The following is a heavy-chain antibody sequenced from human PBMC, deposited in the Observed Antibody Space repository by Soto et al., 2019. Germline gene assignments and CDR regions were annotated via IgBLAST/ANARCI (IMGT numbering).Heavy chain of an antibody. D-gene: IGHD5-12*01. CDR1: GGSISVYY. Sequence: SETLSLTCTISGGSISVYYWSWIRQSPRQGLEWIGYVYDNGRPYYSPSLRSRVTISADTSKNQISLKLTSATAADTAVYYCARAGLTTLELATTYWGQGTQVTVSS. J-gene: IGHJ4*02. V-gene: IGHV4-59*01. CDR3: ARAGLTTLELATTY. CDR2: VYDNGRP.